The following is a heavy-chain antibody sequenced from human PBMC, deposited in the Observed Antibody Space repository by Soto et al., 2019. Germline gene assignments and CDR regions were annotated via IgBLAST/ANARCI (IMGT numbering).Heavy chain of an antibody. CDR3: VRDPSFDY. J-gene: IGHJ4*02. V-gene: IGHV3-64*01. CDR1: GFTITRYA. CDR2: ISSNGGIT. Sequence: VSRRLARTAAGFTITRYAMHCVRQAPGKGLEYFSAISSNGGITYYASSVKGRFTISRDNSKNTLYLQMGSLRAEDMAVYYCVRDPSFDYWGQGTLVTVSS.